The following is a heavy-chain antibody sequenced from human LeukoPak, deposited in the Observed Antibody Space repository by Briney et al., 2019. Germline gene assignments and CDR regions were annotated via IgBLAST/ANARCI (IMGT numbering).Heavy chain of an antibody. CDR2: IYTSGST. Sequence: PSETLSLTCTVSGGSISSGSYYWSWIRQPAGKGLEWIGRIYTSGSTNYNPSLKSRVTISVDTSKNQFSLKVSSVTAADTAVYYCARDREPGGYVPNWFDPWGQGTLVTVSS. CDR3: ARDREPGGYVPNWFDP. D-gene: IGHD5-12*01. J-gene: IGHJ5*02. V-gene: IGHV4-61*02. CDR1: GGSISSGSYY.